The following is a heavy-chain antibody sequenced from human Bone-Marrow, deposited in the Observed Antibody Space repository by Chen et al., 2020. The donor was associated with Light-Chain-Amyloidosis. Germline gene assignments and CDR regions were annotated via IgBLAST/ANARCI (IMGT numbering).Heavy chain of an antibody. V-gene: IGHV1-2*02. J-gene: IGHJ4*02. CDR1: GYTFTDYY. CDR2: INPSSGGT. CDR3: ARVQGWLPLDY. Sequence: GQLVQAGAEVKKPGASVKVSCQDAGYTFTDYYMHWVRQAPGQGLEWMVWINPSSGGTSYAQEFQGRVTLTGDTSISAAYMELSRLGSDDAAVYYCARVQGWLPLDYWGQGTLVTVSS. D-gene: IGHD5-12*01.